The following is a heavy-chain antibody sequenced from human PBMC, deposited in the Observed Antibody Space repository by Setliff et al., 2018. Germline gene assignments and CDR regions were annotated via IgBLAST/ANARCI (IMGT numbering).Heavy chain of an antibody. D-gene: IGHD2-21*01. CDR1: GYSISSSSYY. CDR2: IYYSGST. J-gene: IGHJ5*02. CDR3: ARDCFSASSPNWFDP. V-gene: IGHV4-39*07. Sequence: SETLSLTCTVSGYSISSSSYYWGWIRQPPGKGLEWIGSIYYSGSTYYNPSLKSRVTISVDTSKNQFSLKLSSVTAADTAVYYCARDCFSASSPNWFDPWGQGTLVTVSS.